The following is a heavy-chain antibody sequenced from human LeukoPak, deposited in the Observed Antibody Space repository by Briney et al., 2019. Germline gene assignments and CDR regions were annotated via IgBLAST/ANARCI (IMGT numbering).Heavy chain of an antibody. Sequence: PSETLSLTCTVSGGSISYYWSWIRQPPGKGLEWIGYISNTGGTNYNPSLKSRVTISVDASKNQLSLKLTSVTAADTAVYYCARDLGSGGGLDYWGQGTLVTVSS. J-gene: IGHJ4*02. V-gene: IGHV4-59*01. CDR1: GGSISYY. CDR2: ISNTGGT. CDR3: ARDLGSGGGLDY.